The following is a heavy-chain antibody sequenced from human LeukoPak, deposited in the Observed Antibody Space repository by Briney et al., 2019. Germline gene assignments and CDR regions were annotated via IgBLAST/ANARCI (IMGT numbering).Heavy chain of an antibody. J-gene: IGHJ4*02. V-gene: IGHV1-2*06. D-gene: IGHD1-26*01. CDR1: GYSFTDYY. CDR3: ARDYSGSYTH. CDR2: IHPNSGDT. Sequence: ASVKVSCKASGYSFTDYYIHWVRQAPGQGLEWVGLIHPNSGDTFYAQKFRGRVTMTRDTSINTPYMELDRLTSDDTAVYYCARDYSGSYTHWAQGTLVTVSS.